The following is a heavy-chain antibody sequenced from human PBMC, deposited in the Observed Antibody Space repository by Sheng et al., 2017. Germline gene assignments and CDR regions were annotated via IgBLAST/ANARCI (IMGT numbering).Heavy chain of an antibody. D-gene: IGHD5-18*01. Sequence: EVQLVQSGGGLVQPGGSLRLSCVASEFTFTNYWMAWVRQAPGKGLEWVANIKEDGSEKQYVASVKGRFVISRDNSRNSLFLQMNSLRHEDTAVYFCARASGWHHLIQVLLDYWGQGTLVTVSS. CDR1: EFTFTNYW. V-gene: IGHV3-7*01. CDR3: ARASGWHHLIQVLLDY. J-gene: IGHJ4*02. CDR2: IKEDGSEK.